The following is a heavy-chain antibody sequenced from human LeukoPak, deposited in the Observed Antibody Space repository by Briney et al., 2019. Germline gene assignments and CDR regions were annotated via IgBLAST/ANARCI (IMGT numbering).Heavy chain of an antibody. V-gene: IGHV3-9*03. J-gene: IGHJ3*02. CDR1: GFTFEDYA. CDR3: AKGNSGTFSAAFDI. Sequence: GGSLRLSCLGSGFTFEDYAMHWVRLAPGKGLEWVTGINWNSRNIGYADSVKGRFTVSRDNTNNSLYLQMNSLRLEDMALYYCAKGNSGTFSAAFDIWGQGTMLTVSS. D-gene: IGHD1-26*01. CDR2: INWNSRNI.